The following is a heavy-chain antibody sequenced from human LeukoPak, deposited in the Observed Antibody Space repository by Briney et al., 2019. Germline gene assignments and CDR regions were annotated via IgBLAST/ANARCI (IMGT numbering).Heavy chain of an antibody. D-gene: IGHD2-2*02. Sequence: GRSLRLSCAASGYTFSSYWMCWVHQAPGKGLEWVANIKQDGSEKYYVDSVKGRFTISREYAKNSLYLQMNSLRAEDTAVYYCATQLYGAFDYWGQGTLVTVSS. CDR2: IKQDGSEK. V-gene: IGHV3-7*01. J-gene: IGHJ4*02. CDR1: GYTFSSYW. CDR3: ATQLYGAFDY.